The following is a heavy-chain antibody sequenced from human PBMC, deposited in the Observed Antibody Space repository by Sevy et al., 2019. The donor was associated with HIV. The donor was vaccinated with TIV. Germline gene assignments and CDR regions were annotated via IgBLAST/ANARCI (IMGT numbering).Heavy chain of an antibody. CDR1: GFTFDDYA. V-gene: IGHV3-9*01. CDR2: ISWNSGNI. J-gene: IGHJ4*02. D-gene: IGHD6-13*01. CDR3: VKVHGGSSLDSYFDY. Sequence: GGSLRLSCAGSGFTFDDYAMHWVRQGPGKGLEWVSGISWNSGNIGYADSVKGRFTISRDNAKNSLWLHMNSLRAEDTALYYCVKVHGGSSLDSYFDYWGQGTLVTVSS.